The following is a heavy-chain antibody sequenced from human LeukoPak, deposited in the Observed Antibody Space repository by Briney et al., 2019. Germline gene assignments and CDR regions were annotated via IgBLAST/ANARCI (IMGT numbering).Heavy chain of an antibody. CDR1: GYTFTAYY. V-gene: IGHV1-2*02. CDR2: INPKTGGT. CDR3: AREYSGRTFDY. J-gene: IGHJ4*02. Sequence: ASVKVSCKASGYTFTAYYVHWVRQAPGRGLEWMGWINPKTGGTNYAQKFQGRVTMTRDTSINTAYMELSSLTFDDTAVYYCAREYSGRTFDYWGQGTLVTVSS. D-gene: IGHD1-26*01.